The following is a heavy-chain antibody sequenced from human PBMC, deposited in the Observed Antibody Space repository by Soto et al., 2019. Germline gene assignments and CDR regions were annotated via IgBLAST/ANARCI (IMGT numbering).Heavy chain of an antibody. CDR1: GFTFKSYG. Sequence: QVHLVESGGGVVQPGRSLTLSCAASGFTFKSYGMHWVRQAPGKGLEWVAVISYDGKFKFYADSVKGRFTISRDTSESTWSLQMNSLRPEDTAVYYCSKDGTLAGVMYYFYVGVWGKGTTVIVSS. V-gene: IGHV3-30*18. J-gene: IGHJ6*03. CDR2: ISYDGKFK. CDR3: SKDGTLAGVMYYFYVGV. D-gene: IGHD1-1*01.